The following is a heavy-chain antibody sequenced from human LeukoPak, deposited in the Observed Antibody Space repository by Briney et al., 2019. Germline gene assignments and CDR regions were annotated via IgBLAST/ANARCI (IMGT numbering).Heavy chain of an antibody. CDR2: SSGSGGST. J-gene: IGHJ4*02. D-gene: IGHD3-3*01. V-gene: IGHV3-23*01. CDR3: AKGSIADYDFWSGYYTHYFDY. CDR1: GFTFSSYA. Sequence: GGSLRLSCAASGFTFSSYAMSWVRQAPGKGLEWVSASSGSGGSTYYADSVKGRFTISRDNSKNTLYLQMNSLRAEDTAVYYCAKGSIADYDFWSGYYTHYFDYWGQGTLVTVSS.